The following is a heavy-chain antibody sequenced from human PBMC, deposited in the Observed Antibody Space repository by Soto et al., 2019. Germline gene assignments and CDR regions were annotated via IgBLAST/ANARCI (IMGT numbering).Heavy chain of an antibody. J-gene: IGHJ4*02. D-gene: IGHD1-26*01. Sequence: PSETLSLTCAVSSGSISSSNWWSWVRQPPGKGLEWIGEIYHSGSTNYNPSLKSRVTISVDKSKNQFSLKLRSVTAADTAVYYCAARGWSYGDYYDYWGQGTLVTVSS. CDR3: AARGWSYGDYYDY. CDR1: SGSISSSNW. CDR2: IYHSGST. V-gene: IGHV4-4*02.